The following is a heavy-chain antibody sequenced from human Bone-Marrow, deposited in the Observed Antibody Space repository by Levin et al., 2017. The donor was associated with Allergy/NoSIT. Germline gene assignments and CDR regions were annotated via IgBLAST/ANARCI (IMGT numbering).Heavy chain of an antibody. V-gene: IGHV1-8*01. D-gene: IGHD1-26*01. J-gene: IGHJ4*02. CDR2: MNPNSGNT. Sequence: ASVKVSCKASGYTFTSYDINWVRQATGQGLEWMGWMNPNSGNTGYAQKFQGRVTMTRNTSISTAYMELSSLRSEDTAVYYCARGDLQWELPPGYYFDYWGQGTLVTVSS. CDR1: GYTFTSYD. CDR3: ARGDLQWELPPGYYFDY.